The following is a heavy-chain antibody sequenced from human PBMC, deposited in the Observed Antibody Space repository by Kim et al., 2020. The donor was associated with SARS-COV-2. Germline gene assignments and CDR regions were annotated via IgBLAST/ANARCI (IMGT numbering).Heavy chain of an antibody. J-gene: IGHJ4*02. D-gene: IGHD6-19*01. Sequence: YAQKLQGRVTMTTDTSTSTAYMELRSLRSDDTAVYYCARAHRLQWLEGIYWGQGTLVTVSS. CDR3: ARAHRLQWLEGIY. V-gene: IGHV1-18*01.